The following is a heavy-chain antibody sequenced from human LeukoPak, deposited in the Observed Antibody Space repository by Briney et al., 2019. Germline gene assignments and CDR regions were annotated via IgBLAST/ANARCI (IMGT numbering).Heavy chain of an antibody. D-gene: IGHD5-12*01. Sequence: PGGSLRFSCGASGFIFSSYALHWVRQAPGKGLEWVAAISYDGGNTYYADSVKGRFTISRDNSKNTLYLQMESLRAEDTAVYYCARGRYSGYDSGYFDYWGQGTLVTVSS. V-gene: IGHV3-30*04. CDR3: ARGRYSGYDSGYFDY. J-gene: IGHJ4*02. CDR1: GFIFSSYA. CDR2: ISYDGGNT.